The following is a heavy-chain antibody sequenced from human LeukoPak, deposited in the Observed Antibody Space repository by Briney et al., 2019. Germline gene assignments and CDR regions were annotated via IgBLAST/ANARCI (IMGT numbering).Heavy chain of an antibody. V-gene: IGHV3-48*01. Sequence: PGGSLRLSCAASGFTFSSYSMNWVRQAPGKGLEWVSYISSSSSTIYYADSVKGRFTISRDNAKNSLYLQMNSLRAEDTAVYYCAKVTYYYGSGSYHMDVWGKGTTVTISS. J-gene: IGHJ6*03. CDR3: AKVTYYYGSGSYHMDV. D-gene: IGHD3-10*01. CDR2: ISSSSSTI. CDR1: GFTFSSYS.